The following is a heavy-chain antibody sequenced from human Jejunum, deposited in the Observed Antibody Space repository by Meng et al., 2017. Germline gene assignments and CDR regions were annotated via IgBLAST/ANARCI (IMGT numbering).Heavy chain of an antibody. CDR3: ARDHMGSLDY. CDR1: GGSGSSAGYQ. V-gene: IGHV4-61*08. J-gene: IGHJ4*02. Sequence: QVPRQEPGHWMVEPSRSLSLCCSVSGGSGSSAGYQWSWIRQPPGKGLEWIGYASTNYNPSLKSRVTISVDTSKNQFSLRLTSVTAADTAVYYCARDHMGSLDYWGQGILVTVSS. CDR2: AST. D-gene: IGHD1-26*01.